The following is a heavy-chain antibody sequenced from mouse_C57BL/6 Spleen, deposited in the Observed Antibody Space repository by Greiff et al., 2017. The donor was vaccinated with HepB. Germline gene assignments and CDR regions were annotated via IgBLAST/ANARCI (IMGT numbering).Heavy chain of an antibody. CDR2: IRLKSDNYAT. J-gene: IGHJ4*01. CDR1: GFTFSNYW. Sequence: EVQLVESGGGLVQPGGSMKLSCVASGFTFSNYWMNWVRQSPEKGLEWVAQIRLKSDNYATHYAESVKGRFTISRDDSKSSVYLQMNNLRAEDTGIYYCTSGDYYGSSLYYAMDYWGQGTSVTVSS. V-gene: IGHV6-3*01. CDR3: TSGDYYGSSLYYAMDY. D-gene: IGHD1-1*01.